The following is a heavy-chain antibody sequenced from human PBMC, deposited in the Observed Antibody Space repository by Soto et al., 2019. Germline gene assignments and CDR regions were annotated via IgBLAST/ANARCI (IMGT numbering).Heavy chain of an antibody. CDR3: ARGKGAAAGHSNVDY. J-gene: IGHJ4*02. V-gene: IGHV4-30-2*01. CDR1: GGSISGSTYS. D-gene: IGHD6-13*01. Sequence: QLQLQESGSGLVKPSQTLSLTCAVSGGSISGSTYSWSWIRQPPGKGLEWIGYIYDSGNTYYNPSLKSQCSISVDRSKNQFSLKLSSVTAADTAVYYCARGKGAAAGHSNVDYWGQGALVTVSS. CDR2: IYDSGNT.